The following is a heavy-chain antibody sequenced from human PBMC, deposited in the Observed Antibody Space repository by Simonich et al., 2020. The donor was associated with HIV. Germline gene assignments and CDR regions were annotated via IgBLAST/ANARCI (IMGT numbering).Heavy chain of an antibody. D-gene: IGHD3-22*01. J-gene: IGHJ4*02. CDR2: IKNSGSI. V-gene: IGHV4-34*01. CDR3: VRRPIRGYYDGSGYGDY. Sequence: QVQLQQWGAGLLKPSETLSLTCAVYGGSFSGYYWSWIRQPPGKGLEWMGKIKNSGSIYSNPSLKSRATISVDTSKSQFSRKVNSVTAADTAVYYCVRRPIRGYYDGSGYGDYWGQGTLVTVSS. CDR1: GGSFSGYY.